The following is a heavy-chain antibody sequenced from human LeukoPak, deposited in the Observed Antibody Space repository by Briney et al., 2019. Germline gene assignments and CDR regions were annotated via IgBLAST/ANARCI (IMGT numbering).Heavy chain of an antibody. Sequence: GASVTVSCTASGYTFTSYGISWVRQAPGQGLEWTGWISAYNGNTNYAQKFQGRVTITRDTSASTAYMELSSLRSEDTAVYYCARGAPIRVAVAATFDPWGQGTLVTVPS. CDR2: ISAYNGNT. V-gene: IGHV1-18*01. J-gene: IGHJ5*02. CDR1: GYTFTSYG. CDR3: ARGAPIRVAVAATFDP. D-gene: IGHD6-19*01.